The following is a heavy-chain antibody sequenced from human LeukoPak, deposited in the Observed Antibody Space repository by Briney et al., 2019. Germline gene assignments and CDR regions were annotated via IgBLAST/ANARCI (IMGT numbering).Heavy chain of an antibody. CDR3: ARPHHCSSTSCHYYYMDV. CDR1: GGTFSSYT. V-gene: IGHV1-69*13. J-gene: IGHJ6*03. Sequence: SVKVSCKASGGTFSSYTISWVRQAPGQGLEWMGRIIPIFGTANYAQKFQGRVTITADESTSTAYMELSSLRSEDTAVYYCARPHHCSSTSCHYYYMDVWGKGTTVTVSS. D-gene: IGHD2-2*01. CDR2: IIPIFGTA.